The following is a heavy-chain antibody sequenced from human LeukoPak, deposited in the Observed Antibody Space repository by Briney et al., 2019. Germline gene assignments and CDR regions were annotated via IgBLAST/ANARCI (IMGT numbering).Heavy chain of an antibody. Sequence: SVKVSCKASGGTFSSYAISWVRQAPGQGLEWMGGIIPIFGTANYAQNFQGRVTITADESTSTPYMELSNLRSEDTAVYHCARGPIDIVVVVAATNYYYYMDVWGKGTTVTVSS. D-gene: IGHD2-15*01. CDR3: ARGPIDIVVVVAATNYYYYMDV. CDR2: IIPIFGTA. V-gene: IGHV1-69*13. J-gene: IGHJ6*03. CDR1: GGTFSSYA.